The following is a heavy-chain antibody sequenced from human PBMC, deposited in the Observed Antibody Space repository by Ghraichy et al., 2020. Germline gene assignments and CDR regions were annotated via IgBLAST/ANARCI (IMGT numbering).Heavy chain of an antibody. CDR2: IYYSGST. Sequence: SETLSLTCTVSGGSISSSSYYWGWIRQPPGKGLEWIGSIYYSGSTYYNPSLKSRVTISVDTSKNQFSLKLSSVTAADTAVYYCARVVVPPYYFDYWGQGTLVTVSS. CDR1: GGSISSSSYY. V-gene: IGHV4-39*01. D-gene: IGHD4-23*01. CDR3: ARVVVPPYYFDY. J-gene: IGHJ4*02.